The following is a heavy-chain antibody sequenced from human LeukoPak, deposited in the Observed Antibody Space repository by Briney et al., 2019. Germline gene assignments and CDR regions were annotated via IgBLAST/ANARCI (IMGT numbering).Heavy chain of an antibody. CDR3: AKDGAHWTGTTLHYRFDY. CDR2: ISAYNGNT. V-gene: IGHV1-18*01. J-gene: IGHJ4*02. CDR1: GGTFSNFA. D-gene: IGHD1-1*01. Sequence: ASVKVSCKASGGTFSNFALSWVRQAPGQGLEWMGWISAYNGNTNYAQKLQGRVTMTTDTSTSTAYMELRSLRSDDTAVYYCAKDGAHWTGTTLHYRFDYWGQGTLVTVSS.